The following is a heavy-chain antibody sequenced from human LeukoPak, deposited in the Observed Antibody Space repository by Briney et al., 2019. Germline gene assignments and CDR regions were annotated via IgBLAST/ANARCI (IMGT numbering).Heavy chain of an antibody. D-gene: IGHD6-13*01. V-gene: IGHV4-59*01. Sequence: ASETLSLTCTVSGGSISRDYWSWIRQPPGKGLEWIGYIYYTGSTNYNPSLKSRVTISVDTSKNQFSLKLSSVTAADTAVYYCARDRPGGSSLDYWGQGTLVTVSS. CDR2: IYYTGST. J-gene: IGHJ4*02. CDR1: GGSISRDY. CDR3: ARDRPGGSSLDY.